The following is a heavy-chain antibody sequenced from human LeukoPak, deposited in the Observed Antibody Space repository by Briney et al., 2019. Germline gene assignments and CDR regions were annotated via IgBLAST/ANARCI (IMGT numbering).Heavy chain of an antibody. Sequence: GGSLRLSCAASGFTFSSYGMHWVRQAPGKGLEWVAFIRYDGSNKYCADSVKGRFTISRDNSKNTLYLQMNSLRAEDTAVYYCAKLVLWFGEDFDYWGQGTLVTVSS. CDR3: AKLVLWFGEDFDY. V-gene: IGHV3-30*02. CDR2: IRYDGSNK. CDR1: GFTFSSYG. J-gene: IGHJ4*02. D-gene: IGHD3-10*01.